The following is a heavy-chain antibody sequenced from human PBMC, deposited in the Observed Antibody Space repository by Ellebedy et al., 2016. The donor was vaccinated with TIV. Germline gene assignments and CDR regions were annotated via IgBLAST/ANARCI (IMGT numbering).Heavy chain of an antibody. V-gene: IGHV3-7*01. CDR1: GFTFSNYW. J-gene: IGHJ4*02. CDR3: ARMRDGGYLDY. D-gene: IGHD3-16*01. CDR2: TRQPAIEN. Sequence: PGGSLRLSCATSGFTFSNYWMTWVRQAPGKGLEWVANTRQPAIENSYLDSVRGRFTISRDSAKNSLFLQLNSLRAEDTAVYYCARMRDGGYLDYWGQGTLVTVSS.